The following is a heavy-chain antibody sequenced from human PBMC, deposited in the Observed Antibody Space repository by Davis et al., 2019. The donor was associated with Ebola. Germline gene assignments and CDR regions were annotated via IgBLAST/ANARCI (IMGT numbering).Heavy chain of an antibody. CDR3: ARDHSGIEPFDY. V-gene: IGHV3-NL1*01. D-gene: IGHD1-1*01. CDR1: GFTFSHYG. Sequence: GESLKISCAASGFTFSHYGMHWVRQAPGKGLEWVSVIYNAGSRTYYADSVKGRFTISRDNAKNSLYLQMNSLRAEDTAVYYCARDHSGIEPFDYWGQGTLVTVSS. CDR2: IYNAGSRT. J-gene: IGHJ4*02.